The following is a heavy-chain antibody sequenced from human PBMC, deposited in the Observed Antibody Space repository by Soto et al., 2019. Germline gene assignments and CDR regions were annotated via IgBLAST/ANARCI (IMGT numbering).Heavy chain of an antibody. CDR3: TRDYSNYSWFDP. J-gene: IGHJ5*02. Sequence: QVQLQESGPGLLKPSETLSLTCTVSGESIRSYYWSWIRQPPGKGLEWIGYISYTGSPRYNPYLKSRVTISLDTSKNQFSLKLSSVTAADTAVYYCTRDYSNYSWFDPWGQGTLVTVSS. D-gene: IGHD4-4*01. V-gene: IGHV4-59*01. CDR2: ISYTGSP. CDR1: GESIRSYY.